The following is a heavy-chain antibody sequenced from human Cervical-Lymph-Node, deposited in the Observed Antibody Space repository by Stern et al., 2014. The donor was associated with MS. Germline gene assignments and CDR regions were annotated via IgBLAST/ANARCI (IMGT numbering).Heavy chain of an antibody. Sequence: VQLVESGGGVVQPGRSLRLSCAASGFSFSRYAMHWVRQAPGKGLEWVALIWYDGSNPTYPASVPGLFTISRDNCKNTLYLQMNSLRAEDTAVYYCASAYSSSHYYFDYWGQGTLVTVSS. J-gene: IGHJ4*02. CDR2: IWYDGSNP. CDR1: GFSFSRYA. CDR3: ASAYSSSHYYFDY. V-gene: IGHV3-33*01. D-gene: IGHD6-13*01.